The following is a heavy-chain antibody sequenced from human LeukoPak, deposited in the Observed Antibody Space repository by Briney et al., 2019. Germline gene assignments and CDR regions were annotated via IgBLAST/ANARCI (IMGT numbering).Heavy chain of an antibody. D-gene: IGHD3-22*01. V-gene: IGHV1-18*01. CDR3: ARDLPGITMIVVVIAYYYGMDV. CDR2: ISAYNGNT. CDR1: GYTFTSYG. J-gene: IGHJ6*02. Sequence: ASVTVSCKASGYTFTSYGISWVRQAPGQGLEWMGWISAYNGNTNYAQKLQGRVTMTTDTSTSTAYMELRSLRSDDTDVYYCARDLPGITMIVVVIAYYYGMDVWGQGTTVTVSS.